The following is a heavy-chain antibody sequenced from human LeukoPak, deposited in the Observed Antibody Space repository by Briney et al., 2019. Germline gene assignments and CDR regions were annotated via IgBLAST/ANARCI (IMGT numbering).Heavy chain of an antibody. CDR1: GGSISSYY. CDR3: ARVYFSAYGHPNWFDP. D-gene: IGHD2-21*01. CDR2: IDYSGST. Sequence: PSETLSLTCTVSGGSISSYYWSWIRQPPGKGLGWIGYIDYSGSTNYNPSLKSRVTISVDTSKNQFSLKLSSVTAADTAVYYCARVYFSAYGHPNWFDPWGQGTLVTVSS. J-gene: IGHJ5*02. V-gene: IGHV4-59*01.